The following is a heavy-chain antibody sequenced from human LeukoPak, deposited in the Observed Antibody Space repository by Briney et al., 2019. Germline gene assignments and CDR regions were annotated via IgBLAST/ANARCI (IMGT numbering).Heavy chain of an antibody. D-gene: IGHD2-15*01. CDR2: INHSGST. J-gene: IGHJ4*02. CDR1: GGSISTSSYY. CDR3: ASVRRRGYCSGGSCYPPGGGYYFDY. V-gene: IGHV4-39*07. Sequence: PSETLSLTCTVSGGSISTSSYYWGWIRQPPGKGLEWIGEINHSGSTNYNPSLKSRVTISVDTSKNQFSLKLSSVTAADTAVYYCASVRRRGYCSGGSCYPPGGGYYFDYWGQGTLVTVSS.